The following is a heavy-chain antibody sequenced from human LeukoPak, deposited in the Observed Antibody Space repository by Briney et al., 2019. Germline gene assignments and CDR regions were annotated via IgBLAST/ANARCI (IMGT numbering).Heavy chain of an antibody. CDR2: ISAYSGNT. D-gene: IGHD2-21*02. CDR1: GYTFPSYV. Sequence: ASVKVSCKASGYTFPSYVISWVRQAPGQGLEWMGWISAYSGNTNYAQKLQGRVTMTTGRSTSTAYMELRSLRSDDTAVYYCARKEYCGGDCYAFDYWGQGTLVTVSS. V-gene: IGHV1-18*01. CDR3: ARKEYCGGDCYAFDY. J-gene: IGHJ4*02.